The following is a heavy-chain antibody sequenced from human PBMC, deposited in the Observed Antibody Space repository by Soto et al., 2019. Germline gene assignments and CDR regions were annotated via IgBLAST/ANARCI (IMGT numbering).Heavy chain of an antibody. V-gene: IGHV4-34*01. CDR2: INHSGST. J-gene: IGHJ6*02. D-gene: IGHD6-19*01. CDR1: GGSFSGYD. CDR3: ARRGGWLRYGMDV. Sequence: QVQLQQWGAGLLKPSETLSLTCAVYGGSFSGYDWSWIRQPPGKGLEWIGEINHSGSTNYNPSLKSRVTISVDTSKNQFSLKLSSVTAADTAVYYCARRGGWLRYGMDVWGQGTTVTVSS.